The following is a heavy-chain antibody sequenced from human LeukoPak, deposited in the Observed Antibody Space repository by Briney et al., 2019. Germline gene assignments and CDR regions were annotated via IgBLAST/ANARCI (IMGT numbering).Heavy chain of an antibody. CDR1: GFTFNNYA. CDR3: VRHSHQNYYYYYMDV. CDR2: ITGSGGAI. J-gene: IGHJ6*03. D-gene: IGHD1-26*01. Sequence: GGSLRLSCAASGFTFNNYAMSWVRQTPGKGLEWVSSITGSGGAILYADSVKGRLTISRDSSKNTLYLQVDSLRADDTAIYYCVRHSHQNYYYYYMDVWGTGTTVTAFS. V-gene: IGHV3-23*01.